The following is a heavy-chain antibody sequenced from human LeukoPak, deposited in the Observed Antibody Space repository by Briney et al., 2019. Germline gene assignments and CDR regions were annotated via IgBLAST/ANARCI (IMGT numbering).Heavy chain of an antibody. CDR1: GFTVIYNL. J-gene: IGHJ5*02. V-gene: IGHV3-66*01. Sequence: GGSLRLSCAASGFTVIYNLMSWVRQAPGKGLEWVSVIYSGGSTYYADSVKGRFTISRDNSKNTVYLQMNSLRVDDTAVYYCARVKVGITYWFDPWGQGTLVTVSS. D-gene: IGHD1-26*01. CDR2: IYSGGST. CDR3: ARVKVGITYWFDP.